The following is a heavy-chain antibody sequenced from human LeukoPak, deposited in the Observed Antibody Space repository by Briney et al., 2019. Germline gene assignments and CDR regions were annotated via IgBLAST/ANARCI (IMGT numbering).Heavy chain of an antibody. J-gene: IGHJ4*02. V-gene: IGHV4-34*01. CDR2: IIHSGST. Sequence: GSLRLSCAASGFTFSSYWMSWVRQSPGMGLEWIGEIIHSGSTNYNPSLTSRVTISVDTSKNQFSLELSSVTAADTAVYYCARGILVTVYAAFDYWGQGTLVTVSS. CDR1: GFTFSSYW. CDR3: ARGILVTVYAAFDY. D-gene: IGHD2-8*01.